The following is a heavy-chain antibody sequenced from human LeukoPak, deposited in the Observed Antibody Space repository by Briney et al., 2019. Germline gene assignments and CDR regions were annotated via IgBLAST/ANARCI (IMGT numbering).Heavy chain of an antibody. CDR1: GITFSSYW. V-gene: IGHV3-7*01. J-gene: IGHJ5*02. Sequence: GGSLGLSCAASGITFSSYWMSWVRQAPGKGLEWVANIKQDGSEKYYVDFVKGRFTISRDNAKNSLYLQMNSLRAEDTAVYYCAREGPVIAAAGTLWFDPWGQGTLVTVSS. CDR3: AREGPVIAAAGTLWFDP. D-gene: IGHD6-13*01. CDR2: IKQDGSEK.